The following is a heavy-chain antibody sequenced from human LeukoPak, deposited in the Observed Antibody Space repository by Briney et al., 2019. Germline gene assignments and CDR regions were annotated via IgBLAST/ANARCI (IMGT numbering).Heavy chain of an antibody. Sequence: GGSLRLSCAASGFTVSSNEMSWVRQAPGKGLEWVSSISGGSTYYADSRKGRFTISRDNSKNTLHLQMNSLRAEDTAVYYCKVGLKLGYCSGGSCYRPDAFDIWGQGTMVTVSS. V-gene: IGHV3-38-3*01. CDR2: ISGGST. D-gene: IGHD2-15*01. J-gene: IGHJ3*02. CDR1: GFTVSSNE. CDR3: KVGLKLGYCSGGSCYRPDAFDI.